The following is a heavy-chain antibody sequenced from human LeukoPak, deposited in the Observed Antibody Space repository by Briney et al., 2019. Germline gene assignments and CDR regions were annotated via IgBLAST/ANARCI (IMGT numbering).Heavy chain of an antibody. CDR2: TSSGGELT. J-gene: IGHJ4*02. CDR3: AKDRPNYYHDNGHYYRRGGDC. V-gene: IGHV3-23*01. Sequence: GGSLRLSCAASGFTFSIYATSWVRQGTGKGLEWVSSTSSGGELTFYADSVKGRFTISRDNSKNTLYLQMNSLRAEDTAVYYCAKDRPNYYHDNGHYYRRGGDCWGQGTLVTVSS. D-gene: IGHD3-22*01. CDR1: GFTFSIYA.